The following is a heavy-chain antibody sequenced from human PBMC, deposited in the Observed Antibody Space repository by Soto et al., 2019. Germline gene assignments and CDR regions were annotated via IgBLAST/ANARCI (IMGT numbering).Heavy chain of an antibody. Sequence: QLQLQESGPGLVKPSETLSLTCTVSGGSISSSNYYWGWIRQPPGKGLEWIGSIYYSGTTYYNPSLKSRVTISVDTSKNQFSLRLSSVTAADTAVYYCASPHDHEGNFDYWGQGTLVTVSS. V-gene: IGHV4-39*01. J-gene: IGHJ4*02. D-gene: IGHD3-16*01. CDR1: GGSISSSNYY. CDR2: IYYSGTT. CDR3: ASPHDHEGNFDY.